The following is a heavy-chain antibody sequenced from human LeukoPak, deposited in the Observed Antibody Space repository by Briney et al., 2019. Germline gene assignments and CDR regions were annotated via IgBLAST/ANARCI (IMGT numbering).Heavy chain of an antibody. V-gene: IGHV3-23*01. J-gene: IGHJ4*02. CDR1: GFTFSSYA. CDR3: TTVVVPAAADY. Sequence: GGSLRLSCAASGFTFSSYAMSWVRQAPGKGLEWVSAISGSGGSTYYADSVKGRFTISRDNSKNTLYLQMNSLKTEDTAVYYCTTVVVPAAADYWGQGTLVTVSS. D-gene: IGHD2-2*01. CDR2: ISGSGGST.